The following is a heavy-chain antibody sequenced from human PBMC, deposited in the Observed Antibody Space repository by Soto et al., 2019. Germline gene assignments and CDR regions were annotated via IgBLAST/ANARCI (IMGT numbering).Heavy chain of an antibody. Sequence: SQTLSLTCAISGDSVSSNSAAWNWIRPSPSRGLEWLGRTYYRSKWYNDYAVSVKSRITINPDTSKNQFSLQLNSVTPEDTAVYYCARGLRFLELLHLSYYFDYWGPGXLVTV. CDR1: GDSVSSNSAA. J-gene: IGHJ4*02. CDR2: TYYRSKWYN. D-gene: IGHD3-3*01. CDR3: ARGLRFLELLHLSYYFDY. V-gene: IGHV6-1*01.